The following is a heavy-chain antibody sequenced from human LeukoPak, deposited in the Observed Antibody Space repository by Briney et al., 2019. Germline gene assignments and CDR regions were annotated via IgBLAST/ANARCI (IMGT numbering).Heavy chain of an antibody. V-gene: IGHV3-23*01. CDR1: GFSFSSHW. CDR2: ISGSGGST. J-gene: IGHJ6*02. Sequence: GGSLRLSCAASGFSFSSHWMTWVRQAPGKGLEWVSAISGSGGSTYYADSVKGRFTISRDNSKNTLYLQMNSLRAEDTAVYYCAKSLLSGYCSSTSCYMVGPDYYYYGMDVWGQGTTVTVSS. CDR3: AKSLLSGYCSSTSCYMVGPDYYYYGMDV. D-gene: IGHD2-2*02.